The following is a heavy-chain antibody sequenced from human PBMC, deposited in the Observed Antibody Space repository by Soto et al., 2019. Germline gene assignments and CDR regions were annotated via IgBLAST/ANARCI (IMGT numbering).Heavy chain of an antibody. J-gene: IGHJ5*02. D-gene: IGHD2-8*01. CDR2: ISAYNGNT. CDR3: ARDGRTNGVCYLNWFDP. CDR1: GYTFTSYG. Sequence: ASVKVSCKASGYTFTSYGISWVRQAPGQGLEGMGWISAYNGNTNYAQKLQGRVTMTTDTSTSTAYMELRSLRSDDTAVYYCARDGRTNGVCYLNWFDPWGQGTPVTVYS. V-gene: IGHV1-18*01.